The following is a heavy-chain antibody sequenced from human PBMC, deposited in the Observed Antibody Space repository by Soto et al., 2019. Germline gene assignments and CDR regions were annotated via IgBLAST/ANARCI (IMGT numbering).Heavy chain of an antibody. J-gene: IGHJ5*02. CDR3: ARGRVLGRYGSGSYRSWFDP. Sequence: ASVKVSCKASGYTFTSYYMHWVRQAPGQGLEWMGIINPSGGSTSYAQKFQGRVTMTRDTSTSTVYMELSSLRSEDTAVYYCARGRVLGRYGSGSYRSWFDPWGQGQWSPSPQ. CDR2: INPSGGST. V-gene: IGHV1-46*03. CDR1: GYTFTSYY. D-gene: IGHD3-10*01.